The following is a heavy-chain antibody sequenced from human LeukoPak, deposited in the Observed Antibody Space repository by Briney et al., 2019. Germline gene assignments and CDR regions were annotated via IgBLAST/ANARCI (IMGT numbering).Heavy chain of an antibody. V-gene: IGHV3-21*01. J-gene: IGHJ3*02. Sequence: GGSLRLSCAASGFTFSTYFMNWVRQAPGRGLEWVSSISTTSTYIYYADSVKGRFTISRDNAKNSLYLQMNGLRAEDTAVYYCARDESPRYYENSDYYPDAFDIWGRGTMVTVSS. D-gene: IGHD3-22*01. CDR3: ARDESPRYYENSDYYPDAFDI. CDR2: ISTTSTYI. CDR1: GFTFSTYF.